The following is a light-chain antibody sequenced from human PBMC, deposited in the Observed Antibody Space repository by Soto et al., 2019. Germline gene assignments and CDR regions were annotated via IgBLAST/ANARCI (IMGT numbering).Light chain of an antibody. CDR1: QSVSSN. CDR2: GAS. J-gene: IGKJ1*01. V-gene: IGKV3-15*01. CDR3: QQYNNWPRT. Sequence: EIVMTQSPATLSVSPGERATLSCRASQSVSSNLAWHQQKPGQAPRLLIYGASTRATGIPARFSGSGSGTEFTLTISSLQSEDFAVYYWQQYNNWPRTFGQGTKVEIK.